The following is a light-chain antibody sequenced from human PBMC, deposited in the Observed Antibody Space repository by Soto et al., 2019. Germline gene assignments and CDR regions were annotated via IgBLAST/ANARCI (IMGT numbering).Light chain of an antibody. J-gene: IGLJ2*01. CDR2: SNN. CDR3: ATWDDSLKSVV. CDR1: SSSFRTNA. V-gene: IGLV1-44*01. Sequence: QAVVTQPPSASGTPGQRVTISCAGKSSSFRTNAVIWYQQLPGSAPKLLMYSNNQRPSGVPDRFSGSKSGTSASLAISGLQSEDAADYYCATWDDSLKSVVFGGGTKLTVL.